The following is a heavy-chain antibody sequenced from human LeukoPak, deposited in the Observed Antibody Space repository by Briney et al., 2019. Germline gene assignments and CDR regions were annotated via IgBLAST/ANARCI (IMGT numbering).Heavy chain of an antibody. J-gene: IGHJ4*02. D-gene: IGHD1/OR15-1a*01. CDR1: GGSFSGYY. CDR2: INHSGST. CDR3: ARFGWNMGY. V-gene: IGHV4-34*01. Sequence: NPSETLSLTCAVYGGSFSGYYWSWIRQPPGKGLEWIGEINHSGSTNYNPSLKSRVTISVDTSKNQFSLKLSSVTAADTAVYYCARFGWNMGYCGQGTLVTVSS.